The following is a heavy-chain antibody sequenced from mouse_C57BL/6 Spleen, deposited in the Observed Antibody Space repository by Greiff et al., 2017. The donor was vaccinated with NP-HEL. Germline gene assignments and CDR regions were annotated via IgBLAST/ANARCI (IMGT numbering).Heavy chain of an antibody. CDR1: GYSITSGYY. Sequence: EVQLQESGPGPVKPSQSLSLTCSVTGYSITSGYYWNWIRQFPGNKLEWMGYISYDGSNNYNPSLKNRISITRDTSKNQFFLKLNSVTTEDTATYYCARRGYDYDAMDYWGQRTSVTVSS. D-gene: IGHD2-10*02. V-gene: IGHV3-6*01. J-gene: IGHJ4*01. CDR2: ISYDGSN. CDR3: ARRGYDYDAMDY.